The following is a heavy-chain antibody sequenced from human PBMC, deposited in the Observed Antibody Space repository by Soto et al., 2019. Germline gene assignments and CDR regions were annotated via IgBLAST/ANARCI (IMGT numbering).Heavy chain of an antibody. D-gene: IGHD6-13*01. CDR1: GGSINSGGYY. CDR2: MHYSGST. V-gene: IGHV4-31*03. CDR3: ARDIAGRGYFDY. J-gene: IGHJ4*02. Sequence: SETLSLTCTVSGGSINSGGYYWSWIRQHPGKGLEWIGYMHYSGSTHYNPSLKSRVTISVDTSKNQFSLKLSSVTAADTAVYYCARDIAGRGYFDYWGQGTLVTVSS.